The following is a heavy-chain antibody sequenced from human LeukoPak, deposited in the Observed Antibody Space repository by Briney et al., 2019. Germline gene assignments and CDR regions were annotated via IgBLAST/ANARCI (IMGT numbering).Heavy chain of an antibody. D-gene: IGHD3-10*01. Sequence: GRSLRLSCAASGFTFSSYGMHWVSQAAGKGLEWVAFIRYDGSNKYYADSVKGRFTISRDNSKNTLYLQMNSLRAEDTAVYYCVKDHGTGFSFDYWGQGTLVTVSS. CDR2: IRYDGSNK. CDR3: VKDHGTGFSFDY. V-gene: IGHV3-30*02. CDR1: GFTFSSYG. J-gene: IGHJ4*02.